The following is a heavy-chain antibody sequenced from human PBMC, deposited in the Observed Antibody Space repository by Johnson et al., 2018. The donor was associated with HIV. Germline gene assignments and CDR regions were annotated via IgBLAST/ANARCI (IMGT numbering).Heavy chain of an antibody. CDR2: INWNGGST. J-gene: IGHJ3*01. V-gene: IGHV3-20*04. Sequence: VQLVESGGGLVQPGGSLRLSCAASGFTFSSYAMSWVRQAPGKGLEWVSGINWNGGSTGYADSVKGRFTISRDNAKNSLYLQMNSLRAEDTAVYFCARDRFGSGRPNAFDLWGQGTMVTVSS. CDR3: ARDRFGSGRPNAFDL. CDR1: GFTFSSYA. D-gene: IGHD3-10*01.